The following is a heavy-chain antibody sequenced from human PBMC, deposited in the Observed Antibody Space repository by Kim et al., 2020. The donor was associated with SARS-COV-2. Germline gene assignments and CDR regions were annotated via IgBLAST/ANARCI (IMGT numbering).Heavy chain of an antibody. D-gene: IGHD6-13*01. CDR3: ARDGRWQQLGDWYFDL. Sequence: GGSLRLSCAASGFTVSSNYMSWVRQAPGKGLEWVSVIYSGGSTYYADSVKGRFTISRDNSKNTLYLQMNSLRAEDTAVYYCARDGRWQQLGDWYFDLWGRGTLVTVSS. V-gene: IGHV3-53*01. CDR1: GFTVSSNY. CDR2: IYSGGST. J-gene: IGHJ2*01.